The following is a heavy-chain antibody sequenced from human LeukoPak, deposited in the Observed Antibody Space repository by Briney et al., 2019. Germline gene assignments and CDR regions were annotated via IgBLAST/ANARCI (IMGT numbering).Heavy chain of an antibody. CDR3: ARDLGYSQFDP. Sequence: GGSLRLSCAASGFTFSSYAMTWVRQVPGRGLEWVATIKQDGSEKFYVDSVRGRFTISRVNAKNSLYLQMKSLRAEDTAVYYCARDLGYSQFDPWGQGTLVTVSS. D-gene: IGHD6-13*01. V-gene: IGHV3-7*01. CDR2: IKQDGSEK. J-gene: IGHJ5*02. CDR1: GFTFSSYA.